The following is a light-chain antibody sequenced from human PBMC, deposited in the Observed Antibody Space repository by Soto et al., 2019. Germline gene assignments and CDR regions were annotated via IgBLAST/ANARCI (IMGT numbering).Light chain of an antibody. V-gene: IGKV3-20*01. CDR1: QSVSSSY. J-gene: IGKJ1*01. Sequence: EIVLTQSPGTQSLSPGERATLSCRASQSVSSSYLAWYQQKPGQAPRLLIYGASSRATDIPDRFSGSGSGTDFTLTISRLEPEDFAVYYCQQYGSSPDTFGQGTKVEIK. CDR3: QQYGSSPDT. CDR2: GAS.